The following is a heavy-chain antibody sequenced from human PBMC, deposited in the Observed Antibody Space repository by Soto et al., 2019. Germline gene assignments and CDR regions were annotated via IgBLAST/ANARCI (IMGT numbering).Heavy chain of an antibody. Sequence: SENLSLTCSVYVGSFSGYYWSWIRQPPGKRLEWIGEINHSGSTNYNPSLKSRVTISVDTSKNQFSLKLSSVTAADTAVYYCERDRIGYCSGGSCYATGVSYWCQGHPVTV. J-gene: IGHJ4*02. CDR3: ERDRIGYCSGGSCYATGVSY. CDR2: INHSGST. V-gene: IGHV4-34*01. D-gene: IGHD2-15*01. CDR1: VGSFSGYY.